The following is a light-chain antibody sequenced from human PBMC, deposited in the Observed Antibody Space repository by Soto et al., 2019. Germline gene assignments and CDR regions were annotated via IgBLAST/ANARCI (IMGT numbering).Light chain of an antibody. CDR1: QSVGSY. Sequence: EIVLTQSPATLSLSPGQRAILSCRASQSVGSYLAWYQQKPGQAPRLLIYDASNRATGIPARFSGSGSGTDFSLTISSLEPEDFAVYYCQHRSNWPPITFGQGTRLEI. CDR3: QHRSNWPPIT. J-gene: IGKJ5*01. CDR2: DAS. V-gene: IGKV3-11*01.